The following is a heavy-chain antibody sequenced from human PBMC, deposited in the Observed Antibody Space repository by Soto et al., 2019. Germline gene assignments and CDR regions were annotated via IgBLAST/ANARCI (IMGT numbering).Heavy chain of an antibody. V-gene: IGHV3-30*04. Sequence: GSLRLSCAASGFTFSSYAMHWVRQAPGKGLEWVAVVSYDGSIKYYADSVKGRFTISRDNSKNTLYLQMNSLRVEDTAVYYCAKDGSHLAVAGTSPTSYFYGLAVWGQGTTVTVSS. CDR2: VSYDGSIK. D-gene: IGHD6-19*01. CDR1: GFTFSSYA. J-gene: IGHJ6*02. CDR3: AKDGSHLAVAGTSPTSYFYGLAV.